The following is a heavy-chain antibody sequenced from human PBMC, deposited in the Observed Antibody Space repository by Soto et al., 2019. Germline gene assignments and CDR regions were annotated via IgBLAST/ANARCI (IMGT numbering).Heavy chain of an antibody. CDR2: IYSSGDT. CDR3: ARDPGYGSGVSFDP. Sequence: EVQLVESGGGLVQPGGSLRLSCAASGFSVSDNYMSWVRQAPGKGLEWISVIYSSGDTYYADSVKGRLTISRDNSRNRLYLQINDLRVEVTAIYYCARDPGYGSGVSFDPWGQGIPVTVSS. CDR1: GFSVSDNY. J-gene: IGHJ5*02. D-gene: IGHD6-25*01. V-gene: IGHV3-66*01.